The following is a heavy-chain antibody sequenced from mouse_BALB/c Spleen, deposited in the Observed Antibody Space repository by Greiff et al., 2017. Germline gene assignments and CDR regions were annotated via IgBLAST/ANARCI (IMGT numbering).Heavy chain of an antibody. Sequence: EVQLVESGAELVKPGASVKLSCTASGFNIKDTYMHWVKQRPEQGLEWIGRIDPANGNTKYDPKFQGKATITADTSSNTAYLQLSSLTSEDTAVYYCATRTHYYAMDYWGQGTSVTVSS. J-gene: IGHJ4*01. CDR3: ATRTHYYAMDY. V-gene: IGHV14-3*02. CDR1: GFNIKDTY. CDR2: IDPANGNT.